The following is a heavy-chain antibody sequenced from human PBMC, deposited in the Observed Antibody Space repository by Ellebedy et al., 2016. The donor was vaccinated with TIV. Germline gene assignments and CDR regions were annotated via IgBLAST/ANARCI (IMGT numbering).Heavy chain of an antibody. J-gene: IGHJ5*02. CDR3: ARGDFWSPPLGP. CDR1: GFTFSSYS. CDR2: ISSSSSYI. Sequence: GGSLRLSXAASGFTFSSYSMNWVRQAPGKGLEWVSSISSSSSYIYYADSVKGRFTISRDNSKNTLYLQMNSLRAEDTAVYYCARGDFWSPPLGPWGQGTLVTVSS. V-gene: IGHV3-21*01. D-gene: IGHD3-3*01.